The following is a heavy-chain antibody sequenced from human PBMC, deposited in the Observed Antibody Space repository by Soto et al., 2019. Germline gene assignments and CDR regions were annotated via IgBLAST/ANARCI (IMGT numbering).Heavy chain of an antibody. CDR2: ISSSSSYI. CDR1: GFTFSSYS. Sequence: LRLSCAASGFTFSSYSMNWVRQAPGKGLEWVSSISSSSSYIYYADSVKGRFTISRDNAKNSLYLQMNSLRAEDTAVYYCARVGAVAAEAYSDYWGQGTLVTVSS. J-gene: IGHJ4*02. D-gene: IGHD6-19*01. CDR3: ARVGAVAAEAYSDY. V-gene: IGHV3-21*01.